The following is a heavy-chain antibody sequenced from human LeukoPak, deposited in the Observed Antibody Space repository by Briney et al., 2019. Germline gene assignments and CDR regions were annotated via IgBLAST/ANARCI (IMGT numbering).Heavy chain of an antibody. J-gene: IGHJ4*02. V-gene: IGHV3-48*04. D-gene: IGHD6-13*01. CDR2: ITSSSGTI. CDR3: AAWSGAAAGRSDY. CDR1: GFTFSSYA. Sequence: GGSLRLSCAASGFTFSSYAMSWVRQAPGKGLEWLSYITSSSGTIFYADSVKGRFTISRDNSKNSLYLQMNSLRADDSALYYCAAWSGAAAGRSDYWGQGTLVTVSS.